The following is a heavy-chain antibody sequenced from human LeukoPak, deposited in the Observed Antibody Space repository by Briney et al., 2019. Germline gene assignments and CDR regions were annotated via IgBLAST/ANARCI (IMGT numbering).Heavy chain of an antibody. J-gene: IGHJ5*01. D-gene: IGHD3-10*01. V-gene: IGHV4-59*01. CDR2: IYYTGNT. CDR3: ARGRFGSPPGCFDS. CDR1: ADSLRDYY. Sequence: PSETLSLTCTVSADSLRDYYWNWIRQSPGKGLEWIGYIYYTGNTNYNPSLKSRVTMSVDTSSNLFSLQMTSVTAADTAVYFCARGRFGSPPGCFDSWGQGTLVTVSP.